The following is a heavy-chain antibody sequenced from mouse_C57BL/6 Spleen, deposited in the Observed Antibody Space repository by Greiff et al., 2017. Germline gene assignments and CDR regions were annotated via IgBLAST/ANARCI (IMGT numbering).Heavy chain of an antibody. J-gene: IGHJ1*03. CDR3: ARRGDYYGSSYETYWYFDV. CDR2: IYPGDGDT. D-gene: IGHD1-1*01. Sequence: VKLQESGAELVKPGASVKISCKASGYAFSSYWMNWVKQRPGKGLEWIGQIYPGDGDTNYNGKFKGKATLTADKSSSTAYMQLSSLTSEDSAVYFCARRGDYYGSSYETYWYFDVWGTGTTVTVSS. V-gene: IGHV1-80*01. CDR1: GYAFSSYW.